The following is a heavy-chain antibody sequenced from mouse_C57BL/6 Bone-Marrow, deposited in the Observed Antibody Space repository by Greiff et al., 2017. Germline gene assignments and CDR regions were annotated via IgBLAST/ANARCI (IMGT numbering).Heavy chain of an antibody. CDR2: INPNNGGT. V-gene: IGHV1-26*01. J-gene: IGHJ2*01. CDR3: ARSGSTTVVGDYFDY. D-gene: IGHD1-1*01. CDR1: GYTFTDYY. Sequence: EVQLQQSGPELVKPGASVKISCKASGYTFTDYYMNWVKQSHGKSLEWIGDINPNNGGTSYNQKFKGKATLTVDTSSSTAYMERRSLSSEDSPGYYCARSGSTTVVGDYFDYWGQSTPLTVSS.